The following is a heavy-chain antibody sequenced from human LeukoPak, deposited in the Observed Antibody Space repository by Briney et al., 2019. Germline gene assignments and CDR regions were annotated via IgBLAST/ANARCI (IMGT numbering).Heavy chain of an antibody. Sequence: GRSLRLSCAASGFTFSSYSMNWVRQAPGKGLEWVSSISSSSSYIYYADSVKGRFTISRENAKNSLYLQMNSLRAEDTAVYYCARERTSSSWYEFDYWGQGTLVTVSS. CDR2: ISSSSSYI. V-gene: IGHV3-21*01. D-gene: IGHD6-13*01. CDR3: ARERTSSSWYEFDY. CDR1: GFTFSSYS. J-gene: IGHJ4*02.